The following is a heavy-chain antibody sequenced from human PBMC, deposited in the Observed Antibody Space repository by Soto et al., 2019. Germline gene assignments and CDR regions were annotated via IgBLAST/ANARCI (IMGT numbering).Heavy chain of an antibody. D-gene: IGHD2-2*03. Sequence: ASVKVSCKASGYTFTTYGSSWVRQAPGQGLEWMAWISGYNGNTNYAQKLQGRVNVTTDTSASTAYMELRSVRSDDTAVDYCASDGYSTSNSCHHYGMDGLGKGTTFTVSS. CDR2: ISGYNGNT. CDR1: GYTFTTYG. J-gene: IGHJ6*04. V-gene: IGHV1-18*04. CDR3: ASDGYSTSNSCHHYGMDG.